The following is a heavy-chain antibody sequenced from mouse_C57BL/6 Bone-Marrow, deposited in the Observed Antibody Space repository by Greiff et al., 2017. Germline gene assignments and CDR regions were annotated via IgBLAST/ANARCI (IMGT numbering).Heavy chain of an antibody. J-gene: IGHJ2*01. CDR1: GYTFTSYW. V-gene: IGHV1-59*01. CDR2: IDPSDSYT. CDR3: SYGCDY. D-gene: IGHD2-2*01. Sequence: QVQLQQPGAELVRPGTSVKLSCKASGYTFTSYWMHWVKQRPGQGLEWIGVIDPSDSYTNYNQKFKGKATLTVDTSSSTAYMQLSSLTSEDSAVYYCSYGCDYWGQGTTLTVSS.